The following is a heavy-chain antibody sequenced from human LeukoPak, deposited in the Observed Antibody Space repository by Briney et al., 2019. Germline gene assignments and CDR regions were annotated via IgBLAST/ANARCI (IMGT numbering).Heavy chain of an antibody. D-gene: IGHD3-10*01. Sequence: GGSLTLTCAASGFTISSYAMSWVRQPPGKGLEWVSAISGSGGSTYYADSVKGRFTISRDNSKNTLYLQMNSLRAEDTAVYYCAKDYGGDTMVRGVIMGAFDIWGQGTMVTVSS. V-gene: IGHV3-23*01. CDR1: GFTISSYA. J-gene: IGHJ3*02. CDR3: AKDYGGDTMVRGVIMGAFDI. CDR2: ISGSGGST.